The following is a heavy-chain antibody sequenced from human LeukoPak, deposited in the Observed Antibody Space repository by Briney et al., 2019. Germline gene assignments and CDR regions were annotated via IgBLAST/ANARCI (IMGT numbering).Heavy chain of an antibody. V-gene: IGHV3-23*01. J-gene: IGHJ4*02. CDR1: GFTFSSYG. Sequence: GGSLRLSCAASGFTFSSYGMSWVRQAPGKGLEWVSAISGSGGSTYYADSVKGRFTISRDNSKNTLYLQMNSLRAEDTAVYYCAKDQTFDWLLPGPDDYWGQGTLVTVSS. D-gene: IGHD3-9*01. CDR2: ISGSGGST. CDR3: AKDQTFDWLLPGPDDY.